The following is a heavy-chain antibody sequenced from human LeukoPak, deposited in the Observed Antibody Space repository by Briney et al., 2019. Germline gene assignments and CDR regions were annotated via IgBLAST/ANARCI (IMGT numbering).Heavy chain of an antibody. CDR1: GGSLSGYY. V-gene: IGHV4-34*01. CDR3: ARKPIVVASTHNWFDP. Sequence: SETLSLTCAVYGGSLSGYYWSWIRQPPGKGLEWIGEINHSGSTNYNPSLKSRVTISVDTSKNQFSLRLSSVTAADTAVCYCARKPIVVASTHNWFDPWGQGTLVTVSS. D-gene: IGHD3-22*01. J-gene: IGHJ5*02. CDR2: INHSGST.